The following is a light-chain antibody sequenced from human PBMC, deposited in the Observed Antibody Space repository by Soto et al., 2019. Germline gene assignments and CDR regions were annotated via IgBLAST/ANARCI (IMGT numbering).Light chain of an antibody. V-gene: IGKV4-1*01. Sequence: DIVMTQSPDSLDVSLGDRATVNCKYGQSVLYTSNNKNYLAWYQQKAGKPPKLLIYWASTRESGVPGRFSGSGSGPDFTLTISSLQAEDVAVYYCQQYYNTPWTFGQGTKV. CDR2: WAS. J-gene: IGKJ1*01. CDR1: QSVLYTSNNKNY. CDR3: QQYYNTPWT.